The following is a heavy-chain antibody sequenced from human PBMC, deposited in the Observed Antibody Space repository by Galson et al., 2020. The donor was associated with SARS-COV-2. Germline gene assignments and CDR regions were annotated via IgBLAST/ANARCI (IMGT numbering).Heavy chain of an antibody. J-gene: IGHJ4*02. CDR3: VRDLGSGGDSDF. D-gene: IGHD2-21*01. CDR1: GVSISSTSYY. CDR2: IGSGYYSGNT. Sequence: SETLSLTCTVSGVSISSTSYYWGWIRQPPGKGLEWIGTIGSGYYSGNTYYTPSLRSRVTISPHTSNNQFSLKLTSVTAADTAVYYCVRDLGSGGDSDFWGQGTLVTVSS. V-gene: IGHV4-39*07.